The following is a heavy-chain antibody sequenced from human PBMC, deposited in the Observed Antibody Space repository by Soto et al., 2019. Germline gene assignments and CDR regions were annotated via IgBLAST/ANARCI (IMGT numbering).Heavy chain of an antibody. J-gene: IGHJ4*02. Sequence: QVQLQESGPGLVESSGTLSLTCEVSSGSISSGNWWSWVRQPPGKGLEWIGEIYYTGATNYNQSLNSRVTMTIDKSKHQFSLNLRSATASDTAVYYCARVFSSGSGWMYYFDFWGQGILVSVSS. CDR1: SGSISSGNW. CDR3: ARVFSSGSGWMYYFDF. V-gene: IGHV4-4*02. D-gene: IGHD6-25*01. CDR2: IYYTGAT.